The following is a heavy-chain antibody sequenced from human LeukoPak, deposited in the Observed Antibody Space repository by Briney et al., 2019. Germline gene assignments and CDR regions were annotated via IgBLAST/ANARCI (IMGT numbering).Heavy chain of an antibody. Sequence: QPGGSLRLSCAASGFTVSGTWMHWVRQAPGKGLVWVSRINNDGRSTSYADPVKGRFTISRDNAKNTLYMQMNSLRAEDTAVYYCARGDLMVETLDYWGQGTLVTVSS. V-gene: IGHV3-74*01. D-gene: IGHD4/OR15-4a*01. CDR3: ARGDLMVETLDY. CDR1: GFTVSGTW. J-gene: IGHJ4*02. CDR2: INNDGRST.